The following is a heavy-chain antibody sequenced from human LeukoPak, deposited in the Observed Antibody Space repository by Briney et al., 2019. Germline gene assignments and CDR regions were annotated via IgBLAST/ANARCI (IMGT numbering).Heavy chain of an antibody. V-gene: IGHV4-39*01. Sequence: NPSETLSLTCTVSGDSISSSSYYWGWVRQPPGKGLEWIGNIYYSGGTYYNPSLKSRVTLSLDTSKNQFSLKLSSLTAADTAVYYCASTAPRSGYSFGYFDSWGQGALVTVSS. CDR1: GDSISSSSYY. J-gene: IGHJ4*02. CDR2: IYYSGGT. D-gene: IGHD5-18*01. CDR3: ASTAPRSGYSFGYFDS.